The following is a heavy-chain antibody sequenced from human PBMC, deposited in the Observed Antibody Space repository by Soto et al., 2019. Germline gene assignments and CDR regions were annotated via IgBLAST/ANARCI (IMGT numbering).Heavy chain of an antibody. CDR1: GFTFSSYG. CDR2: IWYDGSNK. J-gene: IGHJ5*02. Sequence: VQLVESGGGVVQPGRSLRLSCAASGFTFSSYGMHWVRQAPGKGLEWVAVIWYDGSNKYYADSVKGRFTISRDNSKNTLYLQMNSLRAEDTAVYYCARDAYDYIWGSYRWGWFDPWGQGTLVTVSS. D-gene: IGHD3-16*02. CDR3: ARDAYDYIWGSYRWGWFDP. V-gene: IGHV3-33*01.